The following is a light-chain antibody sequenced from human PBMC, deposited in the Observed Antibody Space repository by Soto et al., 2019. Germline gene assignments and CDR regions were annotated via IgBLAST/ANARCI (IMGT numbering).Light chain of an antibody. Sequence: DIQMTQSPSTLSASVGDRVSITCRASQSFSSWLAWYQQKPGKAPKLLIYDASILESGVPSRFSGGGSGTEFTLTISSLQPDDFATYYCQQYNTYPWTFGQGTKVEIK. CDR2: DAS. J-gene: IGKJ1*01. CDR1: QSFSSW. V-gene: IGKV1-5*01. CDR3: QQYNTYPWT.